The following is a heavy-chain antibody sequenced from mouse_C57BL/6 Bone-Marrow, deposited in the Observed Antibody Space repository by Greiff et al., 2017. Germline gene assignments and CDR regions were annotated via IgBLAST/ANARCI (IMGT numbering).Heavy chain of an antibody. Sequence: EVHLVESGPGLVKPSQTVFLTCTVTGISITTGNYRWSWIRQFPGNKLEWIGYIYYSGTITYNPSLTSRPTITRDTPKNQFFLEMNSLTAEDTATYYCARVPYYYGSSYWYFDGWGTGTTVTVSS. CDR2: IYYSGTI. V-gene: IGHV3-5*01. CDR3: ARVPYYYGSSYWYFDG. J-gene: IGHJ1*03. D-gene: IGHD1-1*01. CDR1: GISITTGNYR.